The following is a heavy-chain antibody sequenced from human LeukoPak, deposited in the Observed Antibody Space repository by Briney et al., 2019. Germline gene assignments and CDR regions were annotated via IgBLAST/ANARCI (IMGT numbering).Heavy chain of an antibody. CDR1: GFTFSDYS. CDR2: ISFTSSFV. D-gene: IGHD3-10*01. Sequence: PGGSLRLSCAASGFTFSDYSMNWVRQAPRKGLEWVSSISFTSSFVHYADSVKGRFTISRDNAKNSLYLQMNSLRAEATPVYYCASERLVVRGITGYFDYWGQGTLVTVSS. CDR3: ASERLVVRGITGYFDY. V-gene: IGHV3-21*01. J-gene: IGHJ4*02.